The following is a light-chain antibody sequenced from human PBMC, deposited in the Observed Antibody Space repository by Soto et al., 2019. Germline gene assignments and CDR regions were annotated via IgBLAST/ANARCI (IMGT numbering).Light chain of an antibody. CDR3: AAWDGSLNGVV. CDR2: SNN. CDR1: SSNIGSNT. Sequence: QSVLTQPPSASGTPGQRVTISCSGSSSNIGSNTVNWYQQLPGTAPKLLFYSNNQRPSGGPDRFSGSKPGTSASLAISGLQSEDEADYYCAAWDGSLNGVVFGGGTKLTVL. J-gene: IGLJ2*01. V-gene: IGLV1-44*01.